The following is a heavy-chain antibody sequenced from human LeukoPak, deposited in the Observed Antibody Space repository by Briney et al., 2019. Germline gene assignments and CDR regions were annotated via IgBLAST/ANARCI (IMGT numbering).Heavy chain of an antibody. CDR1: GGSISSYY. CDR2: IYSSGST. CDR3: ARETASQRRAFDI. Sequence: SETLSLTCTVSGGSISSYYWSWIRQPAGKGLEWIGRIYSSGSTNYNPSLKSRLTMSVDTSKNQFPLKLTSVTAADTATYYCARETASQRRAFDIWGQGTMVTVSS. V-gene: IGHV4-4*07. J-gene: IGHJ3*02. D-gene: IGHD1-1*01.